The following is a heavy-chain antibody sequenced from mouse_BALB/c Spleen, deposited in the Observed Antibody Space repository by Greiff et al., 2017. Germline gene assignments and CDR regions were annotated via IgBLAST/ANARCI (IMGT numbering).Heavy chain of an antibody. V-gene: IGHV5-6-5*01. CDR3: ARGGYGSLDY. J-gene: IGHJ2*01. Sequence: EVQLVESGGGLVKPGGSLKLSCAASGFTFSSYAMSWVRQTPEKRLEWVASISSGGSTYYPDSVKGRFTISRDNARNILYLQMSSLRSEDTAMYYCARGGYGSLDYWGQGTTLTVSS. D-gene: IGHD1-1*01. CDR2: ISSGGST. CDR1: GFTFSSYA.